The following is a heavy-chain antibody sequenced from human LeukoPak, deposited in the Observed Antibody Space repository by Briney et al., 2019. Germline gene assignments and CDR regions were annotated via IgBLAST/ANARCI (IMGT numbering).Heavy chain of an antibody. V-gene: IGHV4-34*01. CDR3: ARVGQRYDFWSGPTFAY. CDR2: INHSGST. CDR1: GGSFSGYY. J-gene: IGHJ4*02. Sequence: NPSETLSLTCAVYGGSFSGYYWSWIRQPPGKGLEWIGEINHSGSTNYNPSLKSRVTISVDTSKNQFSLKLSSVTAADTAVYYCARVGQRYDFWSGPTFAYWGQGTLVTVSS. D-gene: IGHD3-3*01.